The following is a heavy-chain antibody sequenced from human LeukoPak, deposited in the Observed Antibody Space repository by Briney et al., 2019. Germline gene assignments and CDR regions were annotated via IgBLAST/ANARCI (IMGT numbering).Heavy chain of an antibody. CDR3: ARYSSGYPDAFDI. D-gene: IGHD3-22*01. Sequence: GGSLRLSCAASGFTFSSYEMNWVRQAPGKGLEWVSYISSSGSTIYYADSVKGRFTISRDNAKNSLYLQMNSLRAEDTAVYYCARYSSGYPDAFDIWGQGTMVTVSS. V-gene: IGHV3-48*03. CDR1: GFTFSSYE. J-gene: IGHJ3*02. CDR2: ISSSGSTI.